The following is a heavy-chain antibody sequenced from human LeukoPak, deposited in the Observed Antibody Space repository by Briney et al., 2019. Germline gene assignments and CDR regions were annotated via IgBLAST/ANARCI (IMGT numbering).Heavy chain of an antibody. V-gene: IGHV5-51*01. Sequence: GESLKISCKVSGYSFTAYWIGWVRQMPGRALWLEAITYRGDSNTVYSPFFHGQVTISADTSISTAYLQWNSLRASDTAMYFCVRHPQRSGWSHFDYWGQGTLVTVSP. CDR3: VRHPQRSGWSHFDY. D-gene: IGHD6-19*01. CDR1: GYSFTAYW. J-gene: IGHJ4*02. CDR2: TYRGDSNT.